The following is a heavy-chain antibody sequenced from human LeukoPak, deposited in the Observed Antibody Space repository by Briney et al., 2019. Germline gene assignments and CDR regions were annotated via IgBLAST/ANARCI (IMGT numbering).Heavy chain of an antibody. V-gene: IGHV1-3*01. CDR2: INAGNGNT. D-gene: IGHD3-3*01. CDR3: ARGGVRRGGDWFDP. Sequence: ASVKVSCKASGYTFTSYAMHWVRQAPGQRLEWMGWINAGNGNTKYSQKFQGRVTMTRDTSTSTVYMELSSLRSEDTAVYYCARGGVRRGGDWFDPWGQGTLVTVSS. CDR1: GYTFTSYA. J-gene: IGHJ5*02.